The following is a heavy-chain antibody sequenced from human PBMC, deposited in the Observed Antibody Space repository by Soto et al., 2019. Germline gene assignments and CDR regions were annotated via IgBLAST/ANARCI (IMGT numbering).Heavy chain of an antibody. D-gene: IGHD3-22*01. Sequence: QITLKESGPPLVKPTQTLTLTCTFSGFSLSTSGVGVGWIRQPPGKALEWLALIYWDDDKRYSPSLKNRLTITKDNSKNQVVLTMTNMDPVDTATYYCAHRKGYSDSSGYYYDITFDYWGQGTLVTVSS. J-gene: IGHJ4*02. CDR1: GFSLSTSGVG. CDR2: IYWDDDK. CDR3: AHRKGYSDSSGYYYDITFDY. V-gene: IGHV2-5*02.